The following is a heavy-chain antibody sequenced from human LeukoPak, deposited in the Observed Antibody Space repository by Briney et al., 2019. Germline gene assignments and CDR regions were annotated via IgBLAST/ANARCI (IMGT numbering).Heavy chain of an antibody. V-gene: IGHV5-51*01. D-gene: IGHD3-22*01. Sequence: RGESLKISCKGSGYSFTSYWIGWVRQMPGKGLEWMGIIYPGDSDTRYSPSFQGQVTISADKSISTAYLQWSSLKASDTAMYYCARQEGTVYDSSGHDAFDIWGQGTMVTVSS. CDR2: IYPGDSDT. CDR1: GYSFTSYW. CDR3: ARQEGTVYDSSGHDAFDI. J-gene: IGHJ3*02.